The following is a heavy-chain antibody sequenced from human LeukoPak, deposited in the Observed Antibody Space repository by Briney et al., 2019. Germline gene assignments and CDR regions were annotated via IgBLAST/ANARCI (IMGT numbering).Heavy chain of an antibody. CDR1: GYSISSGYY. D-gene: IGHD6-6*01. V-gene: IGHV4-38-2*02. J-gene: IGHJ3*02. CDR3: ARAADSSLVHGAFDI. CDR2: IYHSGST. Sequence: SETLSLTCTVSGYSISSGYYWGWIRQPPGKGLEWIGSIYHSGSTYYNPSLKSRVTISVDTSKNQFSLKLSSVTAADTAVYYCARAADSSLVHGAFDIWGQGTMVTVSS.